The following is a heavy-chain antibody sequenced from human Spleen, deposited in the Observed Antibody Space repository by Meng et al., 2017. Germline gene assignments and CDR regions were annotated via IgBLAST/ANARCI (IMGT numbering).Heavy chain of an antibody. D-gene: IGHD5-24*01. Sequence: ASVKVSCKASGGTFSSSTISWVRQAPGLGLEWMGWISAYNGNTKYAQKVQGRVTVTTDTSTSTAYMELRSLRSDDSAVYYCARDQNYPYGMDVWGQGTTVTVSS. CDR1: GGTFSSST. CDR2: ISAYNGNT. V-gene: IGHV1-18*01. CDR3: ARDQNYPYGMDV. J-gene: IGHJ6*02.